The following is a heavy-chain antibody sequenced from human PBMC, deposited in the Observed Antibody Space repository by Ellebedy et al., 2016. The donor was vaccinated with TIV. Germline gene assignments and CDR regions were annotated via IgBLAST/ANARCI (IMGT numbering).Heavy chain of an antibody. Sequence: ASVKVSXXASGYTFTSYGISWVRQAPGQGLEWMGWINPNSGGTNYAQKFQGRVTMTRDTSISTAYMELSRLRSDDTAVYYCAREGVDSSWGWDNWFDPWGQGTLVTVSS. CDR3: AREGVDSSWGWDNWFDP. V-gene: IGHV1-2*02. D-gene: IGHD6-13*01. J-gene: IGHJ5*02. CDR1: GYTFTSYG. CDR2: INPNSGGT.